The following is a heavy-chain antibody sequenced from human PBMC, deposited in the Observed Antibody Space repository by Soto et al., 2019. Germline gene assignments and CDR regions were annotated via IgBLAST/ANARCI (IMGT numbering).Heavy chain of an antibody. Sequence: GGSLRLSCAASGFTFSSYAMSWVRQAPGKGLEWVSAISGSGGSTYYADSVKGRFTISRDNSKNTLYLQMNSLRAEDTAVYYCAKETDKGIAVAGTWFDYWGQGTLVTVSS. D-gene: IGHD6-19*01. V-gene: IGHV3-23*01. CDR1: GFTFSSYA. CDR2: ISGSGGST. J-gene: IGHJ4*02. CDR3: AKETDKGIAVAGTWFDY.